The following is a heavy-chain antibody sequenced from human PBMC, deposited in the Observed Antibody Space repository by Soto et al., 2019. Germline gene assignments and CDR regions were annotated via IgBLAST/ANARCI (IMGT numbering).Heavy chain of an antibody. D-gene: IGHD1-1*01. V-gene: IGHV3-15*07. CDR2: IKSKTDGGTT. CDR1: GCNFSNAW. Sequence: GGSLRLSSAASGCNFSNAWMNWVRQAPGKGLEWVGRIKSKTDGGTTDYAAPVKGRFTISRDDSKNTLYLQMNSLKTEDTAVYYCTVTYRNVAGYWGQGTLVTVSS. J-gene: IGHJ4*02. CDR3: TVTYRNVAGY.